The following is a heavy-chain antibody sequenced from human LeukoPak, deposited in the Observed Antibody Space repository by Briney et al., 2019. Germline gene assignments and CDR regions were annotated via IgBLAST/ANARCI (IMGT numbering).Heavy chain of an antibody. CDR3: ARDYYMDV. V-gene: IGHV4-34*01. J-gene: IGHJ6*03. CDR2: INHSGST. Sequence: SETLSLTCAVYGGSFSGCYWSWIRQPPGKGLEWIGEINHSGSTNYNPSLKSRVTISVDTSKNQFSLKPSSVTAADTAVYYCARDYYMDVWGKGTTVTVSS. CDR1: GGSFSGCY.